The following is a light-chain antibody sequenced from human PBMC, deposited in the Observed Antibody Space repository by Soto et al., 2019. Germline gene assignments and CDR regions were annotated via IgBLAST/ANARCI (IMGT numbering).Light chain of an antibody. CDR1: QSVSSN. J-gene: IGKJ5*01. V-gene: IGKV3-15*01. Sequence: DIVMTPSPATLSVSPGERATLSCSASQSVSSNLALYQQKPGQAPRLLIYGASTRATGIPARFSGSGSGTEFTLTISSLQSEDFAVYCCQQYNNWPPLTFGGGTRLEIK. CDR3: QQYNNWPPLT. CDR2: GAS.